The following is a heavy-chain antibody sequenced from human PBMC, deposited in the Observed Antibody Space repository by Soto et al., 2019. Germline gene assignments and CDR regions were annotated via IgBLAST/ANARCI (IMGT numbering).Heavy chain of an antibody. J-gene: IGHJ6*02. CDR1: GFTFSSYG. V-gene: IGHV3-30*18. CDR3: AKDRAVDDFWSMDV. Sequence: GGSLGLSCAASGFTFSSYGMHWVRQAPGKGLEWVAVISYDGSNKYYADSVKGRFTISRDNSKNTLYLQMNSLRAEDTAVYYCAKDRAVDDFWSMDVWGQGTTVTVSS. CDR2: ISYDGSNK. D-gene: IGHD3-3*01.